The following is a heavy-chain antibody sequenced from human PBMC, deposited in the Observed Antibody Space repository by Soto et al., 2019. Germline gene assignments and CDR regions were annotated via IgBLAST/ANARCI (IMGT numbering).Heavy chain of an antibody. D-gene: IGHD2-15*01. CDR3: ARGSLGCSGASCYSLLDDVWFDP. J-gene: IGHJ5*02. Sequence: QLQLQESGSGLVKPSQTLSLTCAVSGGSISSGGYSWSWIRQPPGKGLEWIGYIYHSGSTYYNPSHKSRVSISVDRSKNQFALKLSSVTGADTAVYYCARGSLGCSGASCYSLLDDVWFDPWGQGTLVTVSS. V-gene: IGHV4-30-2*01. CDR2: IYHSGST. CDR1: GGSISSGGYS.